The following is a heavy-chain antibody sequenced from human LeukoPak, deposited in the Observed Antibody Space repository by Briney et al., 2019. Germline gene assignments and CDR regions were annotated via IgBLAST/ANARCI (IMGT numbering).Heavy chain of an antibody. J-gene: IGHJ4*02. CDR1: GFTFSSYA. Sequence: GGSLRLSCAASGFTFSSYAMSWVRQAPGKGLEWVSAISGSGGSTYYADSVKGRFTISRDNSKSTLYLQMNSLRVEDTAVYYCAKDFGRNLGGPGYWGRGTLVTVSS. D-gene: IGHD3-10*01. CDR2: ISGSGGST. V-gene: IGHV3-23*01. CDR3: AKDFGRNLGGPGY.